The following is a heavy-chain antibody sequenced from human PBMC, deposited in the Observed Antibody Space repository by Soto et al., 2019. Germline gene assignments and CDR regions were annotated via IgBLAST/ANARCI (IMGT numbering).Heavy chain of an antibody. J-gene: IGHJ4*02. D-gene: IGHD6-19*01. Sequence: GGSLRLSCVGSGFTFSSYAMSWVRQAPGKGLEWVANIKQDGSEKYYVDSVKGRFTISRDNAKNSLYLQMNSLRAEDTAVYYCARVHRSSGWDYWGQGTLVTVSS. CDR2: IKQDGSEK. CDR1: GFTFSSYA. CDR3: ARVHRSSGWDY. V-gene: IGHV3-7*03.